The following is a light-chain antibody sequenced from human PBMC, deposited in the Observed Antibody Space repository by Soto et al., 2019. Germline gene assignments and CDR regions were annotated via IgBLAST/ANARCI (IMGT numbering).Light chain of an antibody. CDR1: QSVNSSY. J-gene: IGKJ5*01. CDR3: QKRSNWPIT. V-gene: IGKV3D-20*02. Sequence: EMAMTQSPAILSVSPGESATLSCRASQSVNSSYLAWCQQKPGQAPRILIYDESTRATGIPDRFSGSGSGTDLTLTISRLEPEDFAVYYCQKRSNWPITCGQGTRLDIK. CDR2: DES.